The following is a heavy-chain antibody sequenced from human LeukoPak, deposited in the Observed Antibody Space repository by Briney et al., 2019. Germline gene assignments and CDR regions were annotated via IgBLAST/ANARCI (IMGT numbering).Heavy chain of an antibody. CDR2: IGAGGTFT. D-gene: IGHD3-10*01. Sequence: PGGSLRLSCTASGFTFSSYAMNWVRQAPGKGLEWVSGIGAGGTFTYYADSVKGRFTISRDNAKNSLYLQMDSLRAEDTAVYYCARDGSSYFDYWGQGTLVAVSP. J-gene: IGHJ4*02. CDR1: GFTFSSYA. CDR3: ARDGSSYFDY. V-gene: IGHV3-21*01.